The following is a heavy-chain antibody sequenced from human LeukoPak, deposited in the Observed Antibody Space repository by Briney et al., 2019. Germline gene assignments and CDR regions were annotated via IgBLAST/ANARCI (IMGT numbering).Heavy chain of an antibody. D-gene: IGHD4-17*01. CDR1: GGSISSYY. CDR2: IHYSGST. CDR3: ARRTTVTPYYYYGMDV. J-gene: IGHJ6*02. V-gene: IGHV4-59*08. Sequence: SETLSLTCTVSGGSISSYYWNWLRQPPGKGLEWIGYIHYSGSTSYNPSLRSRVTISLDTSKNQFSLKLSSVTAADTAVYYCARRTTVTPYYYYGMDVWGQGTTVTVSS.